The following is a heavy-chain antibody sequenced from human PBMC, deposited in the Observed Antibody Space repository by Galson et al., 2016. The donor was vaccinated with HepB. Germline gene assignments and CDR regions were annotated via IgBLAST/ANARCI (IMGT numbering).Heavy chain of an antibody. Sequence: SLRLSCAASGFTISTYWMSWVRQAPGKGLEWVATIKPDGSEKYHVDSVKGRFTISFGNAKSSLDLQMNSLRAEDTALYYCARASGSHWFDPWGQGTLVTVSS. CDR1: GFTISTYW. CDR3: ARASGSHWFDP. J-gene: IGHJ5*02. CDR2: IKPDGSEK. V-gene: IGHV3-7*04. D-gene: IGHD3-10*01.